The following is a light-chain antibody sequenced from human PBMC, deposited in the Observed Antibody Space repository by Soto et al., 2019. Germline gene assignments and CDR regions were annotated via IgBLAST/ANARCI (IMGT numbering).Light chain of an antibody. CDR3: SSYTSSSTLEV. CDR2: DVS. CDR1: SSDVGGYNY. Sequence: QSALTQPASVSGSTGQSITISCTGTSSDVGGYNYVSWYQQHPGKAPKLMIDDVSNRPSGVSNRFSGSKSGNTASLTISGLQAEDEADYYCSSYTSSSTLEVFGGGTQLTVL. V-gene: IGLV2-14*01. J-gene: IGLJ2*01.